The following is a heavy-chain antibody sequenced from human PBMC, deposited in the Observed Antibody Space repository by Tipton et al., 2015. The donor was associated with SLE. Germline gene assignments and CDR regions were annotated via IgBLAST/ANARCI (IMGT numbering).Heavy chain of an antibody. Sequence: TLSLTCTVSGASISHSRYYWGWIRQPPGKGLEWSGSVYYSGSTYYNPSLKSRVTISVGTSKNQFSPTLSSVTAADSALYFCARQVGPRARGPFDFWGQETLVTVSS. V-gene: IGHV4-39*07. CDR2: VYYSGST. CDR3: ARQVGPRARGPFDF. D-gene: IGHD3/OR15-3a*01. J-gene: IGHJ3*01. CDR1: GASISHSRYY.